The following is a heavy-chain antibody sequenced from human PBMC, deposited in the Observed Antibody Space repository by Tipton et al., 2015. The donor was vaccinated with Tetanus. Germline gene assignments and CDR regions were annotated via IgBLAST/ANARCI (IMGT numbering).Heavy chain of an antibody. CDR1: GFTFSTYA. V-gene: IGHV3-30*04. CDR3: ARPHCSDTTCDGNDAFDY. D-gene: IGHD2-2*01. CDR2: ISHAGSNK. J-gene: IGHJ4*02. Sequence: SLRLSCAAPGFTFSTYAIHWVRQAPGKGLEWVAVISHAGSNKFYADSVKGRFTLSRDNSKNTLYLQMNSLRAEDTAVYYCARPHCSDTTCDGNDAFDYWGQGTLVTVSS.